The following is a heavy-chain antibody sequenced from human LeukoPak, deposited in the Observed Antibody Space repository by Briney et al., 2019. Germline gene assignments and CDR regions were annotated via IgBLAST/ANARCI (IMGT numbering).Heavy chain of an antibody. CDR2: IKQDGSEK. J-gene: IGHJ6*02. CDR3: ARDEVIVGATYYYYGMDV. Sequence: GGSLRLSCAASGFTFSNAWMSWVRQAPGKGLEWVANIKQDGSEKYYVDSVKGRFTISRDNAKNSLYLQMNSLRAEDTAVYYCARDEVIVGATYYYYGMDVWGQGTTVTVSS. CDR1: GFTFSNAW. V-gene: IGHV3-7*01. D-gene: IGHD1-26*01.